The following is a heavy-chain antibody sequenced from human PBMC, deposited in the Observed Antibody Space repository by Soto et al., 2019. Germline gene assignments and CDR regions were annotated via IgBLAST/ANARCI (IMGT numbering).Heavy chain of an antibody. Sequence: ASVKVSCKASGYTFTGYYMHWVRQAPGQGLEWMGWINPNSGGTNYAQKFQGWVTMTRDTSISTAYMELSRLRSDDTAVYYCAREGHRDVLSGAFDIWGQGTVVTVSS. CDR3: AREGHRDVLSGAFDI. CDR2: INPNSGGT. J-gene: IGHJ3*02. V-gene: IGHV1-2*04. CDR1: GYTFTGYY. D-gene: IGHD3-10*01.